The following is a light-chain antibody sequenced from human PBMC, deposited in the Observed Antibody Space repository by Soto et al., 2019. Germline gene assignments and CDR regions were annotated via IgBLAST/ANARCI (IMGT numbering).Light chain of an antibody. CDR1: QSLLYSNGYNY. J-gene: IGKJ2*01. CDR3: MQALQTPYT. Sequence: DLVMTQSPLSLPVTPGEPASISCRSSQSLLYSNGYNYFDWYLQKPGQSPQLLIYLGSNRASGVPDRFSGSGSGTDFTLKISRVEAEDVGVYYCMQALQTPYTFGQGTKLEIK. CDR2: LGS. V-gene: IGKV2-28*01.